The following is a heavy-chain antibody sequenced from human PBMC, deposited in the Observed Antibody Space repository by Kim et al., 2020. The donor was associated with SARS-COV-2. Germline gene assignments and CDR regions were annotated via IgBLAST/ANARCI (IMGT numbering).Heavy chain of an antibody. D-gene: IGHD3-22*01. Sequence: RFTISRDDSKNTLYLQMNSLKTEDTAVYYCTTDLGVFSGYYLLGYYGMDVWGQGTTVTVSS. V-gene: IGHV3-15*01. CDR3: TTDLGVFSGYYLLGYYGMDV. J-gene: IGHJ6*02.